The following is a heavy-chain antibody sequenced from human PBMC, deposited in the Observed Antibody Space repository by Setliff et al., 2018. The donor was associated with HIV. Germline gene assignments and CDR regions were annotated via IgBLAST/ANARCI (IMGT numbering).Heavy chain of an antibody. CDR3: QTELPYGYHNDY. J-gene: IGHJ4*02. Sequence: PGGSLRLSCAASGFSFKSAWISWVRPAPGKGLEWVGHIQAKVVGVTTDYSAPVRDRVTISRDDSRDILDLQMNSLKTEDTAVYYCQTELPYGYHNDYWGPGTLVTVSS. CDR2: IQAKVVGVTT. V-gene: IGHV3-15*01. CDR1: GFSFKSAW. D-gene: IGHD2-2*01.